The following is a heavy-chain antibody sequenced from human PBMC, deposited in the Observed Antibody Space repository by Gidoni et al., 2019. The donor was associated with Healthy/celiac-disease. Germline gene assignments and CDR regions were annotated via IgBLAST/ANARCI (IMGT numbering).Heavy chain of an antibody. Sequence: QVQLQESGPGLVKPSETLSLTCTVSGGSISSYYWRWIRQPPGKGLEWIGYIYYSGSTNYNPYLKSRVTISVDTSKNQFSLKMSSVTAADTAVYYCARGADYDFWSGYDYYYYYYMDVWGKGTTVTVSS. V-gene: IGHV4-59*01. CDR3: ARGADYDFWSGYDYYYYYYMDV. J-gene: IGHJ6*03. CDR2: IYYSGST. D-gene: IGHD3-3*01. CDR1: GGSISSYY.